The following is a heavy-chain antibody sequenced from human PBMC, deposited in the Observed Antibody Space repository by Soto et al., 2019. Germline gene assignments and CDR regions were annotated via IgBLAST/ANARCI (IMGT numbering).Heavy chain of an antibody. CDR2: IYSSGST. CDR3: AKTSTAANRNWFDP. J-gene: IGHJ5*02. V-gene: IGHV4-59*01. CDR1: GGSISGFY. D-gene: IGHD6-13*01. Sequence: LETLSLTCSVSGGSISGFYWSWIRQSPGKGLEWIAYIYSSGSTNYNPSLKSRATISVDTSKNHFSLELTSVTAADTAIYYCAKTSTAANRNWFDPWGQGTLVTVS.